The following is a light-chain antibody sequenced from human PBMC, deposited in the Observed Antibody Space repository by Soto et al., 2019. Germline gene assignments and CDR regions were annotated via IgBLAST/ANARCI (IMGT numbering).Light chain of an antibody. CDR3: QSYDSSLSGLEVV. CDR1: SSNIGAGYD. Sequence: QSVLTQPPSVSGAPGQRVTISCTGSSSNIGAGYDVHWYQQLPGTAPKLIIYGNSNRPSGVPDRFSGSKSGTSASLAITGLQAEDEADYYCQSYDSSLSGLEVVFGGGTKVTVL. J-gene: IGLJ2*01. V-gene: IGLV1-40*01. CDR2: GNS.